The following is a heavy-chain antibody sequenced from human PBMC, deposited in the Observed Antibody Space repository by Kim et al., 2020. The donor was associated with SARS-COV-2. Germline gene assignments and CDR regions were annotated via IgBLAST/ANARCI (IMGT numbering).Heavy chain of an antibody. D-gene: IGHD5-18*01. V-gene: IGHV3-23*01. Sequence: GGSLRLSCAASGFTFNNFAMSWVRQAPGKGLEWVSSISGSGGRTYYADSVKGRFTISRDKSKNTLYLQMNSLRADDTAVYYCAKDYMVATAMVVYYYGLDVWGEGTTVTVSS. CDR3: AKDYMVATAMVVYYYGLDV. CDR2: ISGSGGRT. J-gene: IGHJ6*04. CDR1: GFTFNNFA.